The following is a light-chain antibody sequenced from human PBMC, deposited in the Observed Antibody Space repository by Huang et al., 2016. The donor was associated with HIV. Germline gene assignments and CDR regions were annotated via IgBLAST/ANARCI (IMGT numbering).Light chain of an antibody. CDR1: QGISSY. J-gene: IGKJ2*01. CDR3: QQYYIYPHA. Sequence: AIRMTQSPSSLSASTGDRVTIPCRASQGISSYLAWYQQKPGKAPKLLMSGASTLQSGVPLRFSGSGFGTEFTLTNDGLQSEDLGTYHCQQYYIYPHAFGQGTKLEI. CDR2: GAS. V-gene: IGKV1-8*01.